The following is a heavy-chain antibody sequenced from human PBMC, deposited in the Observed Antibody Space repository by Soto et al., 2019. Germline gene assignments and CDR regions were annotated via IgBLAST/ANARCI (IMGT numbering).Heavy chain of an antibody. D-gene: IGHD5-12*01. Sequence: QVQLQESGPRLVKPSETLTLTCTVSGGSITSDYLSWVRQSPGKGLEWIVYIYSRGNTHYNPSLKSRVTISVDTTKTHFSLNMGSVAAADTAVYYCARGMPRDGYNSGHSDFDIWGQGTMVTVSS. CDR3: ARGMPRDGYNSGHSDFDI. CDR1: GGSITSDY. V-gene: IGHV4-4*08. J-gene: IGHJ3*02. CDR2: IYSRGNT.